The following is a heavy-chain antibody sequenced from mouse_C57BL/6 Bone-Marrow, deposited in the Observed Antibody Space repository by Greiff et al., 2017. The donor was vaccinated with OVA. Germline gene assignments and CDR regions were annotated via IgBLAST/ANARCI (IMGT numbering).Heavy chain of an antibody. CDR1: GFTFSDYG. V-gene: IGHV5-15*04. J-gene: IGHJ1*03. Sequence: EVKLVESGGGLVQPGGSLKLSCAASGFTFSDYGMAWVRQAPRKGPEWVAFISNLAYSIYYADTVTGRFPISRENAKNTLYLEMSSLRSEDTAMYYCARKGDYYGSSYWYFDVWGTGTTVTVSS. CDR3: ARKGDYYGSSYWYFDV. D-gene: IGHD1-1*01. CDR2: ISNLAYSI.